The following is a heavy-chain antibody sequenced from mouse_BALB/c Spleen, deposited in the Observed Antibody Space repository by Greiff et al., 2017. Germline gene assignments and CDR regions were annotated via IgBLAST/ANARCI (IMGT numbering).Heavy chain of an antibody. CDR2: INPSTGYT. J-gene: IGHJ2*01. CDR1: GYTFTSYW. Sequence: QVQLQQSGAELAKPGASVKMSCKASGYTFTSYWMHWVKQRPGQGLEWIGYINPSTGYTEYNQKFKDKATLTADKSSSTAYMQLSSLTSEDSAVYYCARCPITTVVATRYFDYWGQGTTLTVSS. CDR3: ARCPITTVVATRYFDY. V-gene: IGHV1-7*01. D-gene: IGHD1-1*01.